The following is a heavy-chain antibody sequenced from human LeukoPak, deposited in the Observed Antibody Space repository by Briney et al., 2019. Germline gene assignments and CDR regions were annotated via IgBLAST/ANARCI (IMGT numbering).Heavy chain of an antibody. J-gene: IGHJ3*02. V-gene: IGHV3-33*01. CDR3: ARFSGSYLFAFDI. D-gene: IGHD1-26*01. Sequence: GGSLGLSCAGSGFTFSRYAIHWVRQAPGQGLEWVAIIYFDGSNKFYAESVKGRFTISRDNSKNTLYLQMNSLRAEDTAVYYCARFSGSYLFAFDIWGQGTMVTVSS. CDR1: GFTFSRYA. CDR2: IYFDGSNK.